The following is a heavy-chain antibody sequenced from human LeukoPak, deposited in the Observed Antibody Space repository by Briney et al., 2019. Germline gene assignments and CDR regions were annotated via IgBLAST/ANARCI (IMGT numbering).Heavy chain of an antibody. CDR2: IYYSGST. D-gene: IGHD2-8*01. CDR1: GGSISSYY. Sequence: NPSDTLSLTCTVSGGSISSYYWSWIRQPPGKGLEWIGFIYYSGSTNYNPSLKSRVTISVDTSKNQFSLNLSSVTAADTAIYYCARLKDGVSGPWGQGTLVTVSS. J-gene: IGHJ5*02. CDR3: ARLKDGVSGP. V-gene: IGHV4-59*08.